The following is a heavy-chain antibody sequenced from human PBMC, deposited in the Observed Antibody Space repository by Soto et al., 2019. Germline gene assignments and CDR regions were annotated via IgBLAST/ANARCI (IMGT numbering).Heavy chain of an antibody. CDR2: VYHTGDT. Sequence: SETLSLTCGVSGGTVASSHWWSWVRQSPGRGLEWIGNVYHTGDTNFNPSLQSRVTFSVDKSNNQFSLRLTSVTAADTAEYFCAREIVTAGGNNYFDPWGPGTLVTVSS. D-gene: IGHD2-21*02. CDR3: AREIVTAGGNNYFDP. J-gene: IGHJ5*02. V-gene: IGHV4-4*02. CDR1: GGTVASSHW.